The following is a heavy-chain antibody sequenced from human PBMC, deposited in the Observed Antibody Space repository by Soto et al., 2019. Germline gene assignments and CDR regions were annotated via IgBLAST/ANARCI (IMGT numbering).Heavy chain of an antibody. CDR1: GGSFSVSY. CDR3: ARGHYYYYMDV. V-gene: IGHV4-34*01. J-gene: IGHJ6*03. CDR2: INHSGGT. Sequence: SETLSLTCAVYGGSFSVSYWSWIRQPPGKGLEWIGEINHSGGTNYNPSLKSRVTISVDTSKNQFSLKLSSVTAADTAVYYCARGHYYYYMDVWDKGTTVTVSS.